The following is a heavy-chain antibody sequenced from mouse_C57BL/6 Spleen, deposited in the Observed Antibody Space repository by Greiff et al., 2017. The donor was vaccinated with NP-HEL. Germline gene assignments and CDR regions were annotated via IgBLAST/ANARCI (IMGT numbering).Heavy chain of an antibody. D-gene: IGHD1-1*01. Sequence: DVQLQESGPGLVKPSQSLSLTCSVTGYSITSGYYWNWIRQFPGNKLEWMGYISYDGSNNYNPSLKNRISITRDTSKNQFFLKLNSVTTEDTATYYCASFITTVVGYFDYWGQGTTLTVSS. CDR3: ASFITTVVGYFDY. V-gene: IGHV3-6*01. CDR2: ISYDGSN. J-gene: IGHJ2*01. CDR1: GYSITSGYY.